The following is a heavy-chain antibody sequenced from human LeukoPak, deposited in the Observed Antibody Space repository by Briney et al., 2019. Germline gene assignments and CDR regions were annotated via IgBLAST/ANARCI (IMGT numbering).Heavy chain of an antibody. CDR3: MSMSVQNCFGDCYGRS. D-gene: IGHD2-21*01. V-gene: IGHV3-73*01. J-gene: IGHJ4*02. Sequence: GGYLRLSCAASGFTFSGSAMHWVRQASGRGLEWVGRIRTKTNNYATAYAASVNGRFTVSRDDSKNTAYLQMNSLRTEDTAIYYCMSMSVQNCFGDCYGRSWGQGTLVTVSS. CDR2: IRTKTNNYAT. CDR1: GFTFSGSA.